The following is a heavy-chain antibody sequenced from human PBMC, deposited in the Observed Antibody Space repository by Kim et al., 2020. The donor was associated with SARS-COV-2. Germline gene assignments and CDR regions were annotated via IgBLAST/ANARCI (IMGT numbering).Heavy chain of an antibody. V-gene: IGHV4-39*01. Sequence: SETLSLTCTVSGGSISSSSYYWGWIRQPPGKGLEWIGSIYYSGSTYYNPSLKSRVTISVDTSKNQFSLKLSSVTAADTAVYYYARHWYTYCSSTSCRATHKRYSSSSGWFDPWGQGTLVTVSS. CDR1: GGSISSSSYY. CDR2: IYYSGST. D-gene: IGHD2-2*01. CDR3: ARHWYTYCSSTSCRATHKRYSSSSGWFDP. J-gene: IGHJ5*02.